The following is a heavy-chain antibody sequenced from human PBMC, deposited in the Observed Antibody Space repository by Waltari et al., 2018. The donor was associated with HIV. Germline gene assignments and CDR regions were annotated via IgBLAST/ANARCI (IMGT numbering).Heavy chain of an antibody. CDR2: ISSSSSTI. CDR1: GFTFSSYS. J-gene: IGHJ6*02. CDR3: ARDQVFGVVITLSCGMDV. Sequence: EVQLVESGGGLVQPGGSLRLSCAASGFTFSSYSMNWVRQAPGKGLEWVSYISSSSSTIYYADSVKGRFTISRDKAKNSLYLQMNSRRAEDTAVYYCARDQVFGVVITLSCGMDVWGQGTTVTVSS. D-gene: IGHD3-3*01. V-gene: IGHV3-48*01.